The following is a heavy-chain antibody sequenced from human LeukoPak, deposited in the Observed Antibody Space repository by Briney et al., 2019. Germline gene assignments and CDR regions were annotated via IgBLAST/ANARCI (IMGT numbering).Heavy chain of an antibody. CDR3: ARASYQLEYYYYMDV. J-gene: IGHJ6*03. V-gene: IGHV4-4*07. D-gene: IGHD1-1*01. CDR2: IYTSGST. CDR1: GGSISSYY. Sequence: ETLSLPCTVSGGSISSYYWSWIRQPAGKGLEWIGCIYTSGSTNYNPSLKSRVTMSVDTSKNQFSLKLSSVTAADTAVYYCARASYQLEYYYYMDVWGKGTTVTVSS.